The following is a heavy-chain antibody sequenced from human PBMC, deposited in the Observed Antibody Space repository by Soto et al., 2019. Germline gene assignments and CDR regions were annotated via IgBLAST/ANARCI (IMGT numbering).Heavy chain of an antibody. V-gene: IGHV5-51*01. CDR1: GYNFANYW. Sequence: GESLKISCKGSGYNFANYWIGWVRQMPGKGLEWMGMIFPGDSDTKNSPSLQGQITMSVDKSDSSAYLQWRSLKASDTAMYYCAAGYTTGPDAFDIWGQGTMVTVS. D-gene: IGHD6-13*01. J-gene: IGHJ3*02. CDR3: AAGYTTGPDAFDI. CDR2: IFPGDSDT.